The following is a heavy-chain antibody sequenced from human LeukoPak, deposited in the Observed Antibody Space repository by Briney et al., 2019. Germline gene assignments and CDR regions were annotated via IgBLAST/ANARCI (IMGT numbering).Heavy chain of an antibody. CDR1: GFTFSKAW. J-gene: IGHJ3*02. CDR2: IESKTDGETT. V-gene: IGHV3-15*04. Sequence: GGSLRLSCAGSGFTFSKAWMTWVRQAPGKGLEWVGRIESKTDGETTEYAAPVKGRFSLSRDDSKTTLYLQMNSLKTEDTAVYYCTTNYIVGATNDAFDMWGQGTVVTVSS. D-gene: IGHD1-26*01. CDR3: TTNYIVGATNDAFDM.